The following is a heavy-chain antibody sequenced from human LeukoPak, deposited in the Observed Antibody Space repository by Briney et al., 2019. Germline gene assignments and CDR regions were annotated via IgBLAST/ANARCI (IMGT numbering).Heavy chain of an antibody. D-gene: IGHD6-25*01. J-gene: IGHJ4*02. CDR3: ARLAQREDY. V-gene: IGHV4-39*01. CDR2: IYYSGST. Sequence: SETLSLTCTVSGVSISSSSYYWGWLRQPPGKGLEWIGSIYYSGSTYYHPSLKSRVTITVDTAKNQFSLTLSSVTAAETVVYYCARLAQREDYWGKRTLVTVSS. CDR1: GVSISSSSYY.